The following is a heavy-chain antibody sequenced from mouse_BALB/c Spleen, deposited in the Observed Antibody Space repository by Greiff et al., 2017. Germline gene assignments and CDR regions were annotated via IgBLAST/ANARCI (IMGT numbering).Heavy chain of an antibody. Sequence: EVKLMESGGGLVKLGGSLKLSCAASGFTFSSYYMSWVRQTPEKRLELVAAINSNGGSTYYPDTVKGRFTISRDNAKNTLYLQMSSLKSEDTALYYCARQVYGNFLFDYWGQGTTLTVSP. CDR3: ARQVYGNFLFDY. CDR2: INSNGGST. J-gene: IGHJ2*01. D-gene: IGHD1-1*01. CDR1: GFTFSSYY. V-gene: IGHV5-6-2*01.